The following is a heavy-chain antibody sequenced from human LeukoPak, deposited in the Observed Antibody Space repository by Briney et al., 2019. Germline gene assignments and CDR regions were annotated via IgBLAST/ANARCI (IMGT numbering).Heavy chain of an antibody. V-gene: IGHV1-46*01. D-gene: IGHD6-19*01. J-gene: IGHJ4*02. CDR3: ARAQQWLVDYYFDY. CDR2: INPSGGST. CDR1: GYTFTSYY. Sequence: GASVKVSCKASGYTFTSYYMHWVRQAPGQGLEWMGIINPSGGSTSYAQKLQGRVTMTTDTSTSTAYMELRSLRSDDTAVYYCARAQQWLVDYYFDYWGQGTLVTVSS.